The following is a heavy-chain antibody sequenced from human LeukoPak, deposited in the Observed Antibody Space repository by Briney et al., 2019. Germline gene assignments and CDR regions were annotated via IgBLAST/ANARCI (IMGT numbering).Heavy chain of an antibody. CDR2: IYSGGST. CDR1: GFTVSSNY. CDR3: ARDRGIAVAGPSFDY. V-gene: IGHV3-53*01. Sequence: GGSLRLSCAASGFTVSSNYMGWVRQAPGKGLEWVSLIYSGGSTFYADSVKGRFTISRDNSKNTLYLQMNSLRAEDTAVYYCARDRGIAVAGPSFDYWGQGTLVTVSS. J-gene: IGHJ4*02. D-gene: IGHD6-19*01.